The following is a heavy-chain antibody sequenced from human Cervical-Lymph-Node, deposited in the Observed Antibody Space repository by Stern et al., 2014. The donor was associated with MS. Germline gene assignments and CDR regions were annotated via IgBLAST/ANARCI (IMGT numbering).Heavy chain of an antibody. D-gene: IGHD3-22*01. Sequence: VQLVESGGGLVRPGGSLRLSCAASEFTFSDYYMYWFRQAPRKGLAWVSYISSSGDTIYYADSVKGRFTISRDNAKNSLYLQMNSLRAEDTAVYYCARDPMYYYDSSGTWGQGTLVTVSS. CDR2: ISSSGDTI. CDR1: EFTFSDYY. CDR3: ARDPMYYYDSSGT. J-gene: IGHJ4*02. V-gene: IGHV3-11*01.